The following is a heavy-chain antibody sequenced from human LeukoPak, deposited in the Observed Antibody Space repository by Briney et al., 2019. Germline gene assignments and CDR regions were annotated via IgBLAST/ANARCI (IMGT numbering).Heavy chain of an antibody. D-gene: IGHD6-19*01. CDR3: AKGQWLMFGDYYYGLDV. Sequence: PGRSPRLSCAASEFTFSSYAMHWVRQAPGKGLERVAVISHDGRNKYYADSVKGRFTVSRDNSKNTLYLQMNSLRAEDTAVYFCAKGQWLMFGDYYYGLDVWGQGTTVTVSS. CDR1: EFTFSSYA. CDR2: ISHDGRNK. J-gene: IGHJ6*02. V-gene: IGHV3-30*18.